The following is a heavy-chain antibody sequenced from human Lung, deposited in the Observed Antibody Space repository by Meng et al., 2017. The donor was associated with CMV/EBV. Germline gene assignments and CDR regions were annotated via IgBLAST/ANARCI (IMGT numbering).Heavy chain of an antibody. J-gene: IGHJ6*02. CDR1: GFTFDDYA. D-gene: IGHD2-2*01. CDR2: ISWNSGSI. V-gene: IGHV3-9*01. CDR3: AFTREGCCSSNSCYHPDV. Sequence: SCAASGFTFDDYAMHWVRQAPGKGLEWVSGISWNSGSIGYADSVKGRFTISRDNAKNSLYLQMNSLRAEDTALYYCAFTREGCCSSNSCYHPDVWGQGXTVTVSS.